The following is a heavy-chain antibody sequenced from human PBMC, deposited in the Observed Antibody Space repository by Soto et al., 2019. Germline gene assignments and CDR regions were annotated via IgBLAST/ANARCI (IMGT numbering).Heavy chain of an antibody. D-gene: IGHD3-10*01. CDR1: GYTFTGYY. J-gene: IGHJ6*02. CDR2: INPNSGGT. V-gene: IGHV1-2*04. Sequence: QVQLVQSGAEVKKPGASVKVSCKASGYTFTGYYMHWVRQAPGQGLEWMGWINPNSGGTNYAQKFQGWVTMTRDTCISTAYMELSRLRSDDTAVYYCARDDYYGSGSYYPNYYYYGMDVWGQGTTVTVSS. CDR3: ARDDYYGSGSYYPNYYYYGMDV.